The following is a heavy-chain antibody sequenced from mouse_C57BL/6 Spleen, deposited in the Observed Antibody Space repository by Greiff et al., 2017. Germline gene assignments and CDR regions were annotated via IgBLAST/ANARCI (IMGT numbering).Heavy chain of an antibody. CDR3: ARSSSYWYFDV. Sequence: QVQLKESGAELARPGASVKMSCKASGYTFTSYTMHWVKQRPGQGLEWIGYINPSSGYTKYNQKFKDKATLTADKSSSTAYMQLSSLTSEDSAVYYCARSSSYWYFDVWGTGTTLTVSS. D-gene: IGHD1-1*01. CDR1: GYTFTSYT. J-gene: IGHJ1*03. V-gene: IGHV1-4*01. CDR2: INPSSGYT.